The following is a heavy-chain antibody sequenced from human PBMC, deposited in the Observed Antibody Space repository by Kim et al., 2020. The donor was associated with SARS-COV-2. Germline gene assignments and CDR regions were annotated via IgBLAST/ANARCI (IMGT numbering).Heavy chain of an antibody. CDR2: ISGSGSKT. J-gene: IGHJ4*02. V-gene: IGHV3-23*01. CDR3: AKDGRGVGENKDGYFSFFDS. Sequence: GGSLRLSCAASGFTFSSYAMNWVRQAPGRGPEWVSAISGSGSKTYYRDSVKGRFTISRDNSKDTMYLQMNSLRAEDAAIYYCAKDGRGVGENKDGYFSFFDSWGQGTLVTVSS. CDR1: GFTFSSYA. D-gene: IGHD3-16*01.